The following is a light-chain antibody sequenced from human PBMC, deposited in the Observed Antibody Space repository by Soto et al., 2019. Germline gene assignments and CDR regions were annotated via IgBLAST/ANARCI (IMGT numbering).Light chain of an antibody. CDR1: QSVSSN. CDR2: GAS. J-gene: IGKJ1*01. V-gene: IGKV3-15*01. CDR3: QQYNNWWT. Sequence: EIVMTQSPVTLSVSPGERATLSCRAGQSVSSNLAWYQQKPGQAPRLLIYGASTRATGIPARFTGSGSGTEFTLTISSLQFDDSAVYYCQQYNNWWTFGQGTRWIS.